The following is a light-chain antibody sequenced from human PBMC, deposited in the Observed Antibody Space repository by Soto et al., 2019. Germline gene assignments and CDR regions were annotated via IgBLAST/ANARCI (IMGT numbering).Light chain of an antibody. CDR1: NSDVGNYDL. Sequence: QSALTQPASVSGSPGQSITIPCTGTNSDVGNYDLVSWYQQHPGRAPKLMIYEVTQRPSGVSNRFSGSKSGNTASLTISGLQAEDEAHYYCCSYAGSSTLTFGGGTQLPVL. CDR2: EVT. CDR3: CSYAGSSTLT. V-gene: IGLV2-23*02. J-gene: IGLJ2*01.